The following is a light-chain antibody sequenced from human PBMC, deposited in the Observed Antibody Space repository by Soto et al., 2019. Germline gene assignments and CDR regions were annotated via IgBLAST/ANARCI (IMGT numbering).Light chain of an antibody. CDR3: EQYNSYSYT. CDR2: DAS. CDR1: QGISSW. V-gene: IGKV1-5*01. Sequence: DIQMTQSPSTLSASVGDRVTITCRASQGISSWLAWYQQKPGKAPKLLIHDASSLESGVRSRCSGSGSGTEFTLTISSLHPAEFATYYCEQYNSYSYTFGQGTKLEIK. J-gene: IGKJ2*01.